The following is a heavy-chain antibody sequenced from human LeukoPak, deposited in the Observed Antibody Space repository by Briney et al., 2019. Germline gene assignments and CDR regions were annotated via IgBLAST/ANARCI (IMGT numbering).Heavy chain of an antibody. D-gene: IGHD3-22*01. J-gene: IGHJ4*02. V-gene: IGHV1-2*02. CDR3: ARDPDYYDSSGHYYCDYFDY. CDR1: GYSFSSYY. CDR2: INPNSGGT. Sequence: ASVKVSCKTSGYSFSSYYMNWVRQAPGQGLEWMGWINPNSGGTKYAQKFQGRVTMTTDTSISTAYMELSRLTSDDTAVYYCARDPDYYDSSGHYYCDYFDYWGQGTLVTVSS.